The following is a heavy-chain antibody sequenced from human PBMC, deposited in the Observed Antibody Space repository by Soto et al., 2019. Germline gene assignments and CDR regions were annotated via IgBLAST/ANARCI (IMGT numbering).Heavy chain of an antibody. Sequence: EVQLVQSGAEVKKPGESLQISCKGSGYSFTSYWIGWVRQMPGKGLEWMGIIYPGDSDTRYSPSFQGQVTISADKSISTAYLQWSSLKASDTAMYYCARDMSSGGSKEGWFDPWGQGTLVTVSS. CDR3: ARDMSSGGSKEGWFDP. CDR1: GYSFTSYW. D-gene: IGHD2-15*01. CDR2: IYPGDSDT. V-gene: IGHV5-51*01. J-gene: IGHJ5*02.